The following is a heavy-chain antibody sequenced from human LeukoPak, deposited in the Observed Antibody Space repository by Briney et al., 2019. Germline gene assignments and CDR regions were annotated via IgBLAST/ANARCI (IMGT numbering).Heavy chain of an antibody. CDR3: ARKYTTSYYSIDY. Sequence: GGSLRLSCAASGFTFDDYAMHWVRQAPGKGLEWVSGISWNSGSIGYADSVKGRFTISRDNTKQTVYLQMNNLKPEDTALYYCARKYTTSYYSIDYWGQGTLVTVSS. CDR2: ISWNSGSI. J-gene: IGHJ4*02. D-gene: IGHD2-2*01. V-gene: IGHV3-9*01. CDR1: GFTFDDYA.